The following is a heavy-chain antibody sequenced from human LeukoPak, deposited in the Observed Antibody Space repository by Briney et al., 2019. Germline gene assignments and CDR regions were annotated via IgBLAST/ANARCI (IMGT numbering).Heavy chain of an antibody. CDR1: GGSISSFY. CDR3: ARNNYYYYYMDV. J-gene: IGHJ6*03. CDR2: IYFSGST. Sequence: PSETLSLTCTVSGGSISSFYWSWFYWSWIRQPPGKGLEWIGYIYFSGSTNYNPSLKSRVTISVDTSKNQFSLKLSSVTAADTAVYYCARNNYYYYYMDVWGKGTTVTVSS. V-gene: IGHV4-59*12.